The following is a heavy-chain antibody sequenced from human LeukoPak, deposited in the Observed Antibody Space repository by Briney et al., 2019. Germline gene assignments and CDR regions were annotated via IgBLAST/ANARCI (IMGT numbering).Heavy chain of an antibody. CDR1: GFTFSSYW. V-gene: IGHV3-7*05. CDR3: ARDRGDILTGYLDAFDI. CDR2: IKQDGSEK. Sequence: GGSLRLSCAASGFTFSSYWMSWVRQAPGKGLEWVANIKQDGSEKYYVDSVKGRFTISRDNAKNSLYLQMSSLRAEDTAVYYCARDRGDILTGYLDAFDIWGQGTMVTVSS. D-gene: IGHD3-9*01. J-gene: IGHJ3*02.